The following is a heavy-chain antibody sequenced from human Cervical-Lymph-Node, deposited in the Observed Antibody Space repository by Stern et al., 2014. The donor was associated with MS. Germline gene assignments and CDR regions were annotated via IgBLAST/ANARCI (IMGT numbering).Heavy chain of an antibody. Sequence: VQLVESGGGVVQPGRSLRLSCAASGFSFSKYGIHWVRQAPGTGLEWLAVISYDGSYKNYADSVRGRFTIPRDNPRKKVYLHVHSLRAEDTAVYQGAREYPPSSRVDGMDFWGQGTTVTVS. J-gene: IGHJ6*02. CDR1: GFSFSKYG. D-gene: IGHD6-6*01. V-gene: IGHV3-33*01. CDR2: ISYDGSYK. CDR3: AREYPPSSRVDGMDF.